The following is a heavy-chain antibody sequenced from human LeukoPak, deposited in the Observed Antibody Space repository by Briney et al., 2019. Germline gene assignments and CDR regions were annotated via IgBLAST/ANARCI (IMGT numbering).Heavy chain of an antibody. D-gene: IGHD2-15*01. CDR1: GGSFSGYF. V-gene: IGHV4-34*01. Sequence: SETLSLTCAVYGGSFSGYFWSWIRQPPGKGLEWIGEINHSGSTNYNPSLKSRVTISVDTSKNQFSLKLSSVTAADTAVYYCARGVPGYCSGGSCLGMDVWGKGTTVTVSS. CDR3: ARGVPGYCSGGSCLGMDV. J-gene: IGHJ6*04. CDR2: INHSGST.